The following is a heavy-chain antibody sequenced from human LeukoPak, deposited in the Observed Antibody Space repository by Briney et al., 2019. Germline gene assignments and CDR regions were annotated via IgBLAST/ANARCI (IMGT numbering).Heavy chain of an antibody. Sequence: PSETLSLTGTVSGGSISSYYWSGIRQPPGKELEWFGYIYYSGSTTYNPSPKSRLTISVDTSKNQFSLKLSSVTAADTAVYYCARSEPYYYDCMDVWGQGTTVTVSS. CDR1: GGSISSYY. D-gene: IGHD1-26*01. CDR3: ARSEPYYYDCMDV. CDR2: IYYSGST. V-gene: IGHV4-59*08. J-gene: IGHJ6*02.